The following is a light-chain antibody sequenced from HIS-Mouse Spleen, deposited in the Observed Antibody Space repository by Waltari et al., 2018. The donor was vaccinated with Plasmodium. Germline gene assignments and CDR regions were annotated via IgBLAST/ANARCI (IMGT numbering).Light chain of an antibody. CDR2: GAS. V-gene: IGKV3-15*01. Sequence: EIVMTQSPATLSVSPGERATLSCRASQSVSSNLAWYQQKPGQAPRPRIYGASTRATGIPARFSGSGSRTEFTLTISSMQSEDFAVYYCQQYNNWPRGTFGQGTKVEIK. J-gene: IGKJ1*01. CDR3: QQYNNWPRGT. CDR1: QSVSSN.